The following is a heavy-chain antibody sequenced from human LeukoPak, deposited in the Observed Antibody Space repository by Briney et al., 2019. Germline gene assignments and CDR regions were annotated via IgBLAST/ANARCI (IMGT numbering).Heavy chain of an antibody. CDR1: GFTFSSYS. CDR2: ISSSGSYI. CDR3: ARHDPYYDILTGYVY. Sequence: GGSLRLSCAASGFTFSSYSMNWVRQAPGKGLEWVSSISSSGSYIYYADSVKGRFTISRDNAKNSLYLQMNSLRAEATAVYYCARHDPYYDILTGYVYWGQGTLVTVSS. J-gene: IGHJ4*02. V-gene: IGHV3-21*01. D-gene: IGHD3-9*01.